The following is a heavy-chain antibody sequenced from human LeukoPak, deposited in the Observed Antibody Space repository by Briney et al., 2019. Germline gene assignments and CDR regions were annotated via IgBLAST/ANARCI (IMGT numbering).Heavy chain of an antibody. CDR3: ARRSGELLSFDY. CDR2: ISYDGSNK. Sequence: GGSLRLSCAASGFTFSSYGMHWVRQAPGKGLEWVAVISYDGSNKYYADFVKGRFTISRDNSKNTLYLQMNSLRAEDTAVYYCARRSGELLSFDYWGQGTLVTVSS. CDR1: GFTFSSYG. V-gene: IGHV3-30*03. D-gene: IGHD1-26*01. J-gene: IGHJ4*02.